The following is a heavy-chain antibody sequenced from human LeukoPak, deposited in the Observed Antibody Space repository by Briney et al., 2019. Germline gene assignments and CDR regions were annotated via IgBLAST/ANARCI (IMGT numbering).Heavy chain of an antibody. CDR3: ARSGIQLWLRVGYFDY. CDR1: GGSFSGDD. Sequence: SETLSLTRAVYGGSFSGDDWSWIRQPPGKGLEWIGEINHSGSTNYNPSLKSRVTISVDTSKNQFSLKLSSVTAADTAVYYCARSGIQLWLRVGYFDYWGQGTLVTVSS. V-gene: IGHV4-34*01. D-gene: IGHD5-18*01. CDR2: INHSGST. J-gene: IGHJ4*02.